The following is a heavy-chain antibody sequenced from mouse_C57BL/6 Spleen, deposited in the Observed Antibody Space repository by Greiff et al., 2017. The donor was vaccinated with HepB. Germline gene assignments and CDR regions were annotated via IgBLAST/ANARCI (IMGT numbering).Heavy chain of an antibody. J-gene: IGHJ1*03. Sequence: EVQRVESGPGLVKPSQSLSLTCSVTGYSITSGYYWNWIRQFPGNKLEWMGYISYDGSNNYNPSFKNRISITRDTSTNQYFLKLNSVTTEDTATYYCARRIYYGNLYWYFDVWGTGTTVTVSS. CDR2: ISYDGSN. CDR1: GYSITSGYY. CDR3: ARRIYYGNLYWYFDV. D-gene: IGHD2-1*01. V-gene: IGHV3-6*01.